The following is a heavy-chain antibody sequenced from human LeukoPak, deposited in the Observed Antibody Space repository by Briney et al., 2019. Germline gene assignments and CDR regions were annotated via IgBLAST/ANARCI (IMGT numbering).Heavy chain of an antibody. CDR2: IYPSGST. V-gene: IGHV4-4*07. D-gene: IGHD3-3*01. J-gene: IGHJ4*02. CDR1: GDSISSYY. Sequence: SETLSLTCTVSGDSISSYYWSWIRQPAGKGLEWIGRIYPSGSTNYNPSLKSRVAMSVDTSKNQFSLNLTSVTAADTAVYYCARDRDFWSGGDHWGQGTLVTVSS. CDR3: ARDRDFWSGGDH.